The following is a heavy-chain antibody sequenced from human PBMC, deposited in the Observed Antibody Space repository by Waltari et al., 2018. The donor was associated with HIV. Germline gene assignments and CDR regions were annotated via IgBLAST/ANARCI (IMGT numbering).Heavy chain of an antibody. D-gene: IGHD3-22*01. CDR1: GFTFSSYG. CDR2: IWYDGSNK. V-gene: IGHV3-33*01. CDR3: ARGSMTSIFDI. Sequence: QVQLVESGGGVVQPGRSLRLSWAASGFTFSSYGMHWVRQAPGKGLEWVAVIWYDGSNKYYADSVKGRFTISRDNSKNTLYLQMNSLRAEDTAVYYCARGSMTSIFDIWGQGTMVTVSS. J-gene: IGHJ3*02.